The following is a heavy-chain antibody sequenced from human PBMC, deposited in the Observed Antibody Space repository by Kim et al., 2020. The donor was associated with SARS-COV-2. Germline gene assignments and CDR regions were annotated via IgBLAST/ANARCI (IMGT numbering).Heavy chain of an antibody. V-gene: IGHV3-23*01. CDR2: INHSGTNT. Sequence: GGSLRLSCAASGFTFSTYAMSWVRQAPGKGLEWVSTINHSGTNTHYADSVKARFTISRDNSKNTLYLQMNSLRAEDTAVYYCAKRGNYGVYFFDSWGQGT. CDR3: AKRGNYGVYFFDS. J-gene: IGHJ4*02. CDR1: GFTFSTYA. D-gene: IGHD3-16*01.